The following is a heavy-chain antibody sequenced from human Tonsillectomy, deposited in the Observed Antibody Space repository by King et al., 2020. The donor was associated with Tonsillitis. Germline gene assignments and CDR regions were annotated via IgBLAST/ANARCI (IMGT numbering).Heavy chain of an antibody. CDR2: INFSGAT. CDR3: ARAADYGANWIDP. CDR1: GDSINSGSYS. V-gene: IGHV4-30-4*07. D-gene: IGHD4-17*01. J-gene: IGHJ5*02. Sequence: VQLQESGPGLVKPSQTLTLTCAVSGDSINSGSYSWSWIRQPPGKGLEWIGYINFSGATYYSPSLERRMTISLDTSKNQFSLRLTSVTAADTAMYYCARAADYGANWIDPWGQGALVTVSS.